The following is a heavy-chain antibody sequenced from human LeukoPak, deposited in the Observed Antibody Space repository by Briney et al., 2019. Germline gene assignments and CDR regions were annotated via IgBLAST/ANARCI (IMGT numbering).Heavy chain of an antibody. D-gene: IGHD3-16*01. CDR3: ARDLRFASTVYNWFDP. CDR1: GYTFTGYY. Sequence: ASVKVSCKASGYTFTGYYMHWVRQAPGQGLEWMGWINPNSGGTNYAQKFQGRVTMTRDTSISTAYMELSRLRSDATAVYYCARDLRFASTVYNWFDPWGQGTLVTVSS. V-gene: IGHV1-2*02. J-gene: IGHJ5*02. CDR2: INPNSGGT.